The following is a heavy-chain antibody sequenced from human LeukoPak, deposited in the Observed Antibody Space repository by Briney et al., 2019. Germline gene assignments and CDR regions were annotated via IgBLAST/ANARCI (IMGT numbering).Heavy chain of an antibody. CDR1: GFTVSSKY. V-gene: IGHV3-66*01. D-gene: IGHD4-17*01. CDR2: IYSGGST. CDR3: AKGDYGDYGASDN. Sequence: AGGSLRLSCAASGFTVSSKYMSWVRQAPGKGLEWVSVIYSGGSTYYADSVKGRFTISRDNSKNTLYLQMNSLRAEDTAVYYCAKGDYGDYGASDNWGQGTLVTVSS. J-gene: IGHJ4*02.